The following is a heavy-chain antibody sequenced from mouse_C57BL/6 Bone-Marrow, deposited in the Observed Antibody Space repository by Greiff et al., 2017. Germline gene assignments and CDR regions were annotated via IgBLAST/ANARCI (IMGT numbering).Heavy chain of an antibody. J-gene: IGHJ3*01. CDR2: IWSGGST. D-gene: IGHD3-2*02. V-gene: IGHV2-2*01. Sequence: QVQLQQSGPGLVQPSQSLSITCTVSGFSLTSYGVHWVRQSPGKGLEWLGVIWSGGSTDYNAAFISRLSISKDNSKSQVFFKMNSLQADDTAIYYCARNSDSSGSLAYWGQGTLVTVSA. CDR3: ARNSDSSGSLAY. CDR1: GFSLTSYG.